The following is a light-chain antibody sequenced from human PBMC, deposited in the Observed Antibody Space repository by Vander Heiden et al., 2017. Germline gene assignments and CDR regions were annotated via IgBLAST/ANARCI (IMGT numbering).Light chain of an antibody. V-gene: IGLV3-21*02. Sequence: SYVLTQPPSVSVAPGQTARITCGGDNIGRKRVHWYQQKPGQAPVLVVDEESDRPSGIPERFSGANSGNTATLTISRGEAGDEADYYCQVWESSSDHVVFGGGTKLTVI. CDR2: EES. CDR3: QVWESSSDHVV. J-gene: IGLJ2*01. CDR1: NIGRKR.